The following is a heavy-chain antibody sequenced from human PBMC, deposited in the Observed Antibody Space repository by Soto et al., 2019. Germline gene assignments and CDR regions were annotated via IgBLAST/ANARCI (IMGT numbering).Heavy chain of an antibody. CDR3: AREYYGMDV. Sequence: QVQLVESGGGVVQPGRSLRLSCAASGFTFSSYGMHWVRQAPGKGLEWVAVIWYDGSNKYYADSVKGRFTISRDHSKNPLYLQMNSLRAEDKAVYYCAREYYGMDVWGQGTTVTVSS. J-gene: IGHJ6*02. CDR1: GFTFSSYG. CDR2: IWYDGSNK. V-gene: IGHV3-33*01.